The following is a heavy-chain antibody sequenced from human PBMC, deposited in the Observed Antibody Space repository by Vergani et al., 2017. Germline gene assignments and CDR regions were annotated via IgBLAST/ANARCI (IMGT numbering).Heavy chain of an antibody. CDR2: IDRTGRT. D-gene: IGHD6-19*01. V-gene: IGHV4-38-2*02. CDR3: ARIGVAGRGGAFDI. Sequence: QVQLQESGPRLVKPSETLSLICSVSGYSISSGYFWGWIRQSPGKGLEWLGTIDRTGRTHLSPSLKSRLTISVDTTKNQFSLRLTSATAADTAVYYCARIGVAGRGGAFDIWGQGTMVTVSS. CDR1: GYSISSGYF. J-gene: IGHJ3*02.